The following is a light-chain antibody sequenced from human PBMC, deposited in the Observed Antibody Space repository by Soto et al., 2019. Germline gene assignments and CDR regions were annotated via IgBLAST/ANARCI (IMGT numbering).Light chain of an antibody. CDR1: QSVSSY. CDR2: GAS. CDR3: QQYNNWPRT. V-gene: IGKV3-15*01. J-gene: IGKJ1*01. Sequence: EIVMTQSPATLSVSPWERATLSCKASQSVSSYLAGYQQKPGQAPRLLIYGASTRATGTPARFSGSGSGTEFTLTISSLQSEDFAVYYCQQYNNWPRTFGQGTKVDIK.